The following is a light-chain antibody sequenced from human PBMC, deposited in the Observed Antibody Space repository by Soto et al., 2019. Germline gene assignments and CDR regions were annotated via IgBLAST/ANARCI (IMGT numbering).Light chain of an antibody. CDR2: GAS. Sequence: EMGLTQSPVILSLSTGERATLSCRASQSVSNDFLAWYQQKPGQAPRLLIYGASTRATDVPDRFSGSGSGADFTLSISRLEPEDFAVYYCQQYGSSPPSTFGQGTKVDIK. V-gene: IGKV3-20*01. CDR1: QSVSNDF. CDR3: QQYGSSPPST. J-gene: IGKJ1*01.